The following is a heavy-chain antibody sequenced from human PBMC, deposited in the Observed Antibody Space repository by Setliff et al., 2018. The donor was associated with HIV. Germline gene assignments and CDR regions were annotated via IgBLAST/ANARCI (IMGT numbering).Heavy chain of an antibody. CDR1: GFTFSTSA. D-gene: IGHD3-16*01. CDR2: ISYAGSNE. J-gene: IGHJ6*04. V-gene: IGHV3-30*04. CDR3: MRGPRLGPVDV. Sequence: GGSLRLSCAASGFTFSTSAMHWVRQAPGKGLEWVAVISYAGSNEYYGDSVKGRFTISRDNSKNTLFLQMYSLRVEDTAVYYCMRGPRLGPVDVWGKGATVTVSS.